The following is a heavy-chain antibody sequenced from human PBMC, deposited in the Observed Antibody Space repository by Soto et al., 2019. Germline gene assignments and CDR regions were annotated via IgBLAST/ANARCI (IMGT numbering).Heavy chain of an antibody. D-gene: IGHD3-22*01. J-gene: IGHJ3*02. CDR2: ISYDGSYK. V-gene: IGHV3-30*03. CDR3: ATLVIDSSGYYDAFDI. CDR1: GFTFSTYD. Sequence: GGSLRLSCSDSGFTFSTYDIHWVRQAPGKGLEWVASISYDGSYKFYADSVKGRFTIYRDNSDNTRYLQMNSLRAEDTAVYYCATLVIDSSGYYDAFDIWGQGTMVTVSS.